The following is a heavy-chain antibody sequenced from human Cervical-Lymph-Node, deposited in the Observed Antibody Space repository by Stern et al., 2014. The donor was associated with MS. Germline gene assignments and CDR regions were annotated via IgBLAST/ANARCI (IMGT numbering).Heavy chain of an antibody. V-gene: IGHV1-45*02. J-gene: IGHJ4*02. D-gene: IGHD3-22*01. CDR1: GHTFTYRY. CDR2: ITPFNDNT. CDR3: ASLFDSSGYFDYS. Sequence: QVQLVQSGAEVRKTGSSVKVSCKASGHTFTYRYLHWVRQAPGQAPEWMGWITPFNDNTTYAQNFQDRVTITRDTSMNTAYMELSSLRSEDTAMYYCASLFDSSGYFDYSWGQGTLVTVSS.